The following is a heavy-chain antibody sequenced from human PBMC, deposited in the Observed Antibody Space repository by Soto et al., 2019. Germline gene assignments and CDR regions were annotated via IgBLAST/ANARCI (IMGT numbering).Heavy chain of an antibody. CDR1: GGSVSSGSYY. J-gene: IGHJ4*02. CDR3: ARLAWLQTYCFDF. D-gene: IGHD5-12*01. CDR2: IYYSGST. Sequence: PSETLSLTCTVSGGSVSSGSYYWSWIRQPPGKGLEWIGYIYYSGSTNYNPSLKSRVTISVDTSKNQFSLKLSSVTAADTAVFYCARLAWLQTYCFDFWGRGTLVTVSS. V-gene: IGHV4-61*01.